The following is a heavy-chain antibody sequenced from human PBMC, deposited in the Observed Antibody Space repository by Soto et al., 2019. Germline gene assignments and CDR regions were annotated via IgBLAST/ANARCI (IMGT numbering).Heavy chain of an antibody. Sequence: QVPLVQSGAEVKKPGASVRVSCKASGYTFDSYGLNWVRQAPGQGLEWMGWISTHTGNTDYPQRFQGRVTMTTDKSTSTAFLDLMSLTSDDTAVYYCVRDVSVSSGSFGGYWGQGTLVSVSS. V-gene: IGHV1-18*01. J-gene: IGHJ4*02. D-gene: IGHD3-10*01. CDR1: GYTFDSYG. CDR2: ISTHTGNT. CDR3: VRDVSVSSGSFGGY.